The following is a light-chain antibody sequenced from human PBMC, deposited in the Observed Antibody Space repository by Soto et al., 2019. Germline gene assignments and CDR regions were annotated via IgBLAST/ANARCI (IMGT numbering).Light chain of an antibody. J-gene: IGLJ2*01. Sequence: QSVLTQPPSVSGAPGQRVTISCTGSSSNIGAFYDVHWYQQLPGTAPKLLIYGNSNRPSGVPDRFSGSKSGTSASLAITGLQAEDEADYYCQSYDSSLSNSVVFGGGTKLTVL. CDR2: GNS. CDR3: QSYDSSLSNSVV. CDR1: SSNIGAFYD. V-gene: IGLV1-40*01.